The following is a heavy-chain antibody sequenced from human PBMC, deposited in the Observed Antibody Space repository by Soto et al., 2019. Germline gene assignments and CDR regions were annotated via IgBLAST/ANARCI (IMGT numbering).Heavy chain of an antibody. D-gene: IGHD3-10*01. Sequence: GGSLRLSCAASGFTFSSYAMSWVRQAPGKGLEWVSAISGSGGSTYYADSVKGRFTISRDNSKNTLYLQMNSLRAEDTAVYYCAKEEGPLLWFGEFRAEYFQHWGQGTLVTVSS. V-gene: IGHV3-23*01. CDR1: GFTFSSYA. J-gene: IGHJ1*01. CDR2: ISGSGGST. CDR3: AKEEGPLLWFGEFRAEYFQH.